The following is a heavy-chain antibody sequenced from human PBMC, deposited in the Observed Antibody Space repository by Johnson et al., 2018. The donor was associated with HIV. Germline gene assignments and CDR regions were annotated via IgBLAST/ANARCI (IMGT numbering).Heavy chain of an antibody. J-gene: IGHJ3*02. CDR3: ARVEASAGLAFDI. Sequence: QVQVVESGGGVVRPGGSLRLSCAASGFTFDDYGMSWVRQAPGKGLEWVAVISYDGSNKYYADSVKGRFTISRDNSKNTLYLQMNSLRAEDTAVYYCARVEASAGLAFDIWGQGTMVTVSS. CDR2: ISYDGSNK. V-gene: IGHV3-30*03. CDR1: GFTFDDYG. D-gene: IGHD6-13*01.